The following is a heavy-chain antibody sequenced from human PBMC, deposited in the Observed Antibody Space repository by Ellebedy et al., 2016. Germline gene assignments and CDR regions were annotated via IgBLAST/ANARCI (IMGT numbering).Heavy chain of an antibody. CDR2: ISWNSGSI. V-gene: IGHV3-9*01. CDR1: GFTFDDYA. J-gene: IGHJ4*02. D-gene: IGHD4-23*01. CDR3: AKDRDRWSTFDY. Sequence: SLKISXAASGFTFDDYAMHWVRQAPGKGLEWVSGISWNSGSIGYADSVKGRFTISRDNAKNSLYLQMNSLRVEDTAFYYCAKDRDRWSTFDYWGQGILVTVSS.